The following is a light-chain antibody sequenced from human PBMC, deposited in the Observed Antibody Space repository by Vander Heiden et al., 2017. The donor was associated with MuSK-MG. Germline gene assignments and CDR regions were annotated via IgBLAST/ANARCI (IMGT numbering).Light chain of an antibody. CDR2: DAS. J-gene: IGKJ5*01. V-gene: IGKV1-33*01. Sequence: DIQMTPSPSSLSASVGDRVTITCQASQQIGTYLNWYQQKPGKAPDLLIFDASNLKTRVPSRFNGSGSGTDFTFTISSLHPEDFATYYCQQDDNVPITFGQGTRLEI. CDR3: QQDDNVPIT. CDR1: QQIGTY.